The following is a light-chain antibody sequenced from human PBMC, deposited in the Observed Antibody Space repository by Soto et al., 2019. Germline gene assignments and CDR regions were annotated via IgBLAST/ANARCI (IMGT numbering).Light chain of an antibody. CDR2: EVS. Sequence: QSALTQPPSASGSPGQPVTISCTGTSSDVGGCKFVSWYQQYPGKAPKLIIYEVSKRPSGVPDRFSGFKSGNTASLTVSGLRTEDEADYYCSSCAGSNNPYVFGTGTKLTVL. CDR1: SSDVGGCKF. V-gene: IGLV2-8*01. CDR3: SSCAGSNNPYV. J-gene: IGLJ1*01.